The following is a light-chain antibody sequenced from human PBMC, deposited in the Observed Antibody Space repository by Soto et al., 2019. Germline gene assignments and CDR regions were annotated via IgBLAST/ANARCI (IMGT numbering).Light chain of an antibody. V-gene: IGKV3-20*01. Sequence: EVVITQSPANRSVCVGERVTLFCWASQTINNYLAWYQQKPGQAPRLRIYGASNRATGIPDRLSGSGSGTDFTLTISRMEPEDFAVYYCQQYGSSGTFGQGTKVDIK. CDR2: GAS. J-gene: IGKJ1*01. CDR1: QTINNY. CDR3: QQYGSSGT.